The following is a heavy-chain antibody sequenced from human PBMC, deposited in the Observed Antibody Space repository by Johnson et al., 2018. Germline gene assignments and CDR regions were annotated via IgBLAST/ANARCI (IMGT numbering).Heavy chain of an antibody. D-gene: IGHD4-11*01. CDR3: TVSKYPPPPVGMDV. J-gene: IGHJ6*02. Sequence: VQLVESGGGLVKPGGSLRLSCAASGFTFSSSSMNWVRQAPGKGLEWVPSISSSSRYIYYADSVKGRFTISRDNAKNSLYLQMNSLRAEDTAVYYCTVSKYPPPPVGMDVWGQGTTVTVSS. CDR2: ISSSSRYI. CDR1: GFTFSSSS. V-gene: IGHV3-21*03.